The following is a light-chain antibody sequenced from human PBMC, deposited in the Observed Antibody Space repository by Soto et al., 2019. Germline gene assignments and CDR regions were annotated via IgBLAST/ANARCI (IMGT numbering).Light chain of an antibody. V-gene: IGKV3-15*01. CDR3: QQANSFPIT. Sequence: EMVMTQSPAILSVSPGESATLSCRASQSVNSNYLAWYQQHPGQPPRLLIYGISTRATGIPARFSGSGSGTEFSLTISSLQSEDFATYYCQQANSFPITFGQGTRLEIK. CDR1: QSVNSN. J-gene: IGKJ5*01. CDR2: GIS.